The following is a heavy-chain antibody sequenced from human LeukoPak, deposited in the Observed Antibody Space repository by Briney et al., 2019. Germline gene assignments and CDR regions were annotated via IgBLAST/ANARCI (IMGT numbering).Heavy chain of an antibody. D-gene: IGHD3-9*01. CDR1: GFTFTTYS. CDR2: LTSSSTSI. V-gene: IGHV3-21*01. J-gene: IGHJ4*02. CDR3: ARTYYDILTGYNPYFDY. Sequence: PAGSLTLSCAASGFTFTTYSMNWVRQAPGKGLEWVSSLTSSSTSIYDADSVKGRFTISRDNAKNSMYLQVHSLRAEDTAVYYCARTYYDILTGYNPYFDYWGQGTLVTVSS.